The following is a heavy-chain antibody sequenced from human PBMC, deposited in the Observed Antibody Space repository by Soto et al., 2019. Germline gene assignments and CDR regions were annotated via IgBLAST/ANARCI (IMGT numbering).Heavy chain of an antibody. D-gene: IGHD3-22*01. Sequence: ASVKVSCKVSGYTLTELSMHWVRQAPGKGLEWMGGFDPEDGETIYAQKFQGRVTMTEDTSTDTAYMELSSLRSEDTAVYYCATKAAVDYYDSSGYYPYYVDYWGQGTLVTVSS. V-gene: IGHV1-24*01. CDR2: FDPEDGET. CDR1: GYTLTELS. CDR3: ATKAAVDYYDSSGYYPYYVDY. J-gene: IGHJ4*02.